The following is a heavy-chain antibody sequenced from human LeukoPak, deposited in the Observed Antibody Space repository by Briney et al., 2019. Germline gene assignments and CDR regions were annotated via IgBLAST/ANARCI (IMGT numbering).Heavy chain of an antibody. CDR3: ARLWSGGEGY. D-gene: IGHD3-16*01. CDR2: IYHSGST. J-gene: IGHJ4*02. V-gene: IGHV4-38-2*01. Sequence: SETLSLTCAVSDYSISSGYYWGWIRQPPGKGLEWIGNIYHSGSTYYNPSPKSRVTISVDTYKNQFSLKLSSVTAADTAVYYCARLWSGGEGYWGQGTLVTVSS. CDR1: DYSISSGYY.